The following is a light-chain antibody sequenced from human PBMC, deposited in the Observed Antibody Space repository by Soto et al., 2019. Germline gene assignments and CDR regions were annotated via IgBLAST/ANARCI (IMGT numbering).Light chain of an antibody. CDR3: QQRSNWPPMYT. V-gene: IGKV3-11*01. J-gene: IGKJ2*01. CDR2: DAS. Sequence: EIVLTQSPATLSLSPGERATLSCRASQSVSSYLAWYQQKPGQAPRLLIYDASNRATGIPARFCGSGSGTDFTLTISSLEPEDFAVYYCQQRSNWPPMYTFGQGTKLEIK. CDR1: QSVSSY.